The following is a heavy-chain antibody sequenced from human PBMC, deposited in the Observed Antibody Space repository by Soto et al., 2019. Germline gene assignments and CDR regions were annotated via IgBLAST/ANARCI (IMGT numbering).Heavy chain of an antibody. D-gene: IGHD3-22*01. CDR1: GYSISSNNW. CDR3: ARGIYNSTPGHNSFDS. V-gene: IGHV4-28*03. J-gene: IGHJ5*01. Sequence: SETLSLTCAVSGYSISSNNWWCCIRQPPGKGLEWIGYIYHSGSTYYNLALKSRVTMSVDTSKNQFSLKLSSVSAVDTAVYFCARGIYNSTPGHNSFDSWGQRTLVTVSS. CDR2: IYHSGST.